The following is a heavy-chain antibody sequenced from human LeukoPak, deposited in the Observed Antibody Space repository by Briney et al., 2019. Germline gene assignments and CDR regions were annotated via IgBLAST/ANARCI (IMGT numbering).Heavy chain of an antibody. Sequence: MPGGSLRLSCAASGFSFSNCSMNWVRQAPGKGLEWVSSISSSSTYIYYADSLEGRFTISRDNVRNSLYLQMDSLRAEDTAVYYCAGDYEGNLAFDIWGQGTKVTVSS. V-gene: IGHV3-21*01. D-gene: IGHD4-23*01. CDR1: GFSFSNCS. J-gene: IGHJ3*02. CDR3: AGDYEGNLAFDI. CDR2: ISSSSTYI.